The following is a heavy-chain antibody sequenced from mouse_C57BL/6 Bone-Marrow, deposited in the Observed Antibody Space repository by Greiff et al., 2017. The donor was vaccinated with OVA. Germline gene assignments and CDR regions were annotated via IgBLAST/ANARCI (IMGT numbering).Heavy chain of an antibody. CDR2: IWGDGST. J-gene: IGHJ3*01. CDR1: GFSLTSYG. Sequence: VQGVESGPGLVAPSQSLSITCTVSGFSLTSYGVSWVRQPPGKGLEWLGVIWGDGSTNYYSALLSRLSISTDNSKNQVSLKLNRLQTDDTATYYRDKHQIDYDYDAWLAYWGQGTLVTVSA. V-gene: IGHV2-3*01. CDR3: DKHQIDYDYDAWLAY. D-gene: IGHD2-4*01.